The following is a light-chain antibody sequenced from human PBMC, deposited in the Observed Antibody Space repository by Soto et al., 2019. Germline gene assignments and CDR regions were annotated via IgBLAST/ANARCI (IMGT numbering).Light chain of an antibody. CDR3: QVWDNSSDHLYV. V-gene: IGLV3-21*04. CDR1: NIGSKS. CDR2: YDS. J-gene: IGLJ1*01. Sequence: SYELTQPPSVSVAPGKTARITCGGNNIGSKSVHWYQQKPGQAPVLVIYYDSDRPSGIPERFSGSNSGNTATLTISRVEAGDEADYYCQVWDNSSDHLYVFGTGTKVTVL.